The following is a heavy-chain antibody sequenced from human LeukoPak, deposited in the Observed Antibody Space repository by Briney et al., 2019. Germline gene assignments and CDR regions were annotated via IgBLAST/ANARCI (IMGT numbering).Heavy chain of an antibody. V-gene: IGHV1-69*13. CDR3: ARGGVTRVWYFDY. Sequence: SGKVSCKASGYIFTSYFMHWVRQAPGQGLEWMGGIIPIFGTANYAQKFQGRVTITADESTSTAYMELSSLRSEDTAVYYCARGGVTRVWYFDYWGQGTLVTVSS. D-gene: IGHD2-21*02. J-gene: IGHJ4*02. CDR1: GYIFTSYF. CDR2: IIPIFGTA.